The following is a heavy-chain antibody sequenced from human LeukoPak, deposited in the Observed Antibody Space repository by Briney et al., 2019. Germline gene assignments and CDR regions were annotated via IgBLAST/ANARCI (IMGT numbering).Heavy chain of an antibody. CDR1: GYTFTGYY. Sequence: ASVKVSCKASGYTFTGYYMHWVRQAPGQGLEWMGWINPNSGGTNYAQKFQGRVTMTRDTSISTAYMELSSLRSEDTAVYYCARGEIFGVVIIPNYFDYWGQGTLVTVSS. D-gene: IGHD3-3*01. CDR3: ARGEIFGVVIIPNYFDY. CDR2: INPNSGGT. V-gene: IGHV1-2*02. J-gene: IGHJ4*02.